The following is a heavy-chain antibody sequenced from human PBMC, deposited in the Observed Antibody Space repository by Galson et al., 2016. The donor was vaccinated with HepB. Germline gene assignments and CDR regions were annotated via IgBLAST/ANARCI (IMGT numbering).Heavy chain of an antibody. CDR2: TFYRSNWQN. Sequence: CAISGDSVSSNSAGWNWIRQSPSRGLEWLGRTFYRSNWQNHYAESVKGRITINPDTSKNQFSPQLSSVTPEDTAVYYCARSYLLGRGFGSWGQGTLVTVSS. V-gene: IGHV6-1*01. D-gene: IGHD3-10*01. CDR3: ARSYLLGRGFGS. CDR1: GDSVSSNSAG. J-gene: IGHJ4*02.